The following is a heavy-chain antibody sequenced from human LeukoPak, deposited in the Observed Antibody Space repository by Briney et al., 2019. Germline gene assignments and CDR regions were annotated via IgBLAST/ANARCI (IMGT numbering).Heavy chain of an antibody. CDR2: IYPGDSDT. J-gene: IGHJ4*02. V-gene: IGHV5-51*01. CDR1: GYSFTNYW. Sequence: HGESLKISCKGSGYSFTNYWIGWVRQMSGKGLEWMGIIYPGDSDTRYSPSFRGQVTISADKSTSTAYLQWSSLKASDTAMYYCARQGLTVSGPDYWGQGTLVTVSS. CDR3: ARQGLTVSGPDY. D-gene: IGHD6-19*01.